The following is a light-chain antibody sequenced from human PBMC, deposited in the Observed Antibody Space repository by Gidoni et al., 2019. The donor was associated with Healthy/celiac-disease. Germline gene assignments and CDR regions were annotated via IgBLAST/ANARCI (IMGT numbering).Light chain of an antibody. Sequence: DIVMTQSPATLSVTPGERATLSCRASQSVSSNLAWYQQKPGQAPRLLIYGASTRATGLPARFSGSGSGTEFTLTISSLQSEDFAVYYCQQYNNWFWTFGQGTKVEIK. J-gene: IGKJ1*01. CDR1: QSVSSN. CDR2: GAS. CDR3: QQYNNWFWT. V-gene: IGKV3-15*01.